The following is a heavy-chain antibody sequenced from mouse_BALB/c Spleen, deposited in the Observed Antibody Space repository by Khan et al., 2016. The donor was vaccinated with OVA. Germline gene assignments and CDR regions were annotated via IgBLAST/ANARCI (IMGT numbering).Heavy chain of an antibody. CDR2: ISDGGSYT. J-gene: IGHJ2*01. V-gene: IGHV5-4*02. Sequence: EVKVVESGGGLVKPGGSLKLSCAASGFTFSDYYMYWVRQTPEKRLEWVATISDGGSYTYYPDSVKGRFPISRDNAKNNLYLQMSSLKSEDTAMYYCARGENWSFDYWGQGTTLTVSS. CDR1: GFTFSDYY. CDR3: ARGENWSFDY. D-gene: IGHD4-1*01.